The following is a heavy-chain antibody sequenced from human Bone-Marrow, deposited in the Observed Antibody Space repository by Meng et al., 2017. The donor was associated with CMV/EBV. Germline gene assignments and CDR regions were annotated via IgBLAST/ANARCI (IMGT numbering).Heavy chain of an antibody. D-gene: IGHD3-3*01. CDR1: GFIFNNYD. CDR3: AKRRDFYFDY. J-gene: IGHJ4*02. Sequence: LSCAAYGFIFNNYDMHWVRQAPGKGLEWVTLISYDGGDKYYADSVKGRFTISRDNSKNTLYLQMNSLRAEDTAVYYCAKRRDFYFDYWGQGTLVTVSS. V-gene: IGHV3-30*18. CDR2: ISYDGGDK.